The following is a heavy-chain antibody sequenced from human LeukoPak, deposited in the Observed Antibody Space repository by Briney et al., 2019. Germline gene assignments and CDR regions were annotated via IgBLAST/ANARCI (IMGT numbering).Heavy chain of an antibody. V-gene: IGHV4-39*07. J-gene: IGHJ5*02. CDR3: ARDGYYDSSGYYSDWFDP. Sequence: PSETLSLTCTVSGGSISSSSSYWGWIRQPPGKGLEWIGSIYYSGRTYFNPSLRSRVTISEDTSKNQFSLKLSSVTAADTAVYYCARDGYYDSSGYYSDWFDPWGQGTLVTVSS. D-gene: IGHD3-22*01. CDR2: IYYSGRT. CDR1: GGSISSSSSY.